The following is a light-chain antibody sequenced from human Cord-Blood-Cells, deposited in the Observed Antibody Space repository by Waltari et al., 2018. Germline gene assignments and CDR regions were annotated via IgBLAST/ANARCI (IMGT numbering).Light chain of an antibody. CDR3: CSYAGSYTWV. V-gene: IGLV2-11*01. CDR1: SSDVGGYNY. J-gene: IGLJ3*02. Sequence: QSALTQPRSVSGSPVQSVTISCTGTSSDVGGYNYVYWYQQQPGKAPNLMIYDVSKRPSGVPDRFSGSKSGNTASLTISGLQAEDEADYYCCSYAGSYTWVFGGGTKLTVL. CDR2: DVS.